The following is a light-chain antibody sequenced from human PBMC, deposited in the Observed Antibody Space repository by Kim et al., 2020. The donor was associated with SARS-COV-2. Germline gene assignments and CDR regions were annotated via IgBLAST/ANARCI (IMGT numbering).Light chain of an antibody. CDR2: AAS. CDR1: QSISRF. CDR3: QQGSSAPRT. J-gene: IGKJ2*01. V-gene: IGKV1-39*01. Sequence: SASVGDRVTITCRASQSISRFLNWYQQKPGKAPKLLISAASSLQIGVPSRCSGSGSGTDFSLTISRLQPEDFATYYCQQGSSAPRTFGQGTKLEI.